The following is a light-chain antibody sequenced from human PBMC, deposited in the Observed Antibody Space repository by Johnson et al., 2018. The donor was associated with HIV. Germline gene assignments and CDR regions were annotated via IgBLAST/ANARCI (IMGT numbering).Light chain of an antibody. J-gene: IGLJ1*01. CDR2: DNN. V-gene: IGLV1-51*01. CDR1: SSNIGNYY. Sequence: QPVLTQPASVSAASGQKVNISCSGSSSNIGNYYVSWYQHLPGTAPKLLIYDNNKRPSGIPDRLSGSKSGTSATLGIAGLQTGDEADYYCGTWDSSLSGVFGTGTKVTVL. CDR3: GTWDSSLSGV.